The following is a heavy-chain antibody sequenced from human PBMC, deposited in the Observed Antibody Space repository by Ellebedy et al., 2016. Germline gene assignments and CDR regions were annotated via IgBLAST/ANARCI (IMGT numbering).Heavy chain of an antibody. CDR3: AKDLGTYKDY. J-gene: IGHJ4*02. V-gene: IGHV3-30*18. Sequence: GESLKISXAASGFTFSSYGMHWVRQAPGKGLEWVAVISYDGSNKYYADSVKGRFTISRDNSKNTLYLQMNSLRAEDTAVYYCAKDLGTYKDYWGQGTLVTVSS. CDR2: ISYDGSNK. D-gene: IGHD3-16*01. CDR1: GFTFSSYG.